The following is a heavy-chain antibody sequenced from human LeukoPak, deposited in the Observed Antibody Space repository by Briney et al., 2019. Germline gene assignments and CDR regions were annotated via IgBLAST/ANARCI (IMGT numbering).Heavy chain of an antibody. CDR2: VYYSGTT. J-gene: IGHJ4*02. D-gene: IGHD6-6*01. CDR1: GGSISNYY. V-gene: IGHV4-59*12. CDR3: ARDCPETIAAPCPFDY. Sequence: SETLSLTCIVSGGSISNYYWSWIRQPPGEGLEWIGYVYYSGTTNYNPSLNSRVTISVDTSTNQLSLKLTSVTAADTAVYYCARDCPETIAAPCPFDYWGQGTLVTVSS.